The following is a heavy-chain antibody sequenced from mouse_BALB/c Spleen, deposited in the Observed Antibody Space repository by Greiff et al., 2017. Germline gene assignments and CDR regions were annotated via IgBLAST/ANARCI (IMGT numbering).Heavy chain of an antibody. CDR3: ARDGVQLEKGYLDY. CDR1: GYTFSSYW. Sequence: QVQLQQSGAELMKPGASVKISCKATGYTFSSYWIEWVKQRPGHGLEWIGEILPGSGSTNYNEKFKGKATFTADTSSNTAYMQLSSLTSEDSAVYYCARDGVQLEKGYLDYWGQGTTLTVSS. J-gene: IGHJ2*01. CDR2: ILPGSGST. D-gene: IGHD4-1*02. V-gene: IGHV1-9*01.